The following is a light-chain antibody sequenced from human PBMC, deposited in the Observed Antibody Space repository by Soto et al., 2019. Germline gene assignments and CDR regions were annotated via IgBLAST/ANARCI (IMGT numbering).Light chain of an antibody. Sequence: DLQMTQSPSTLSASVGDRVTITCRASQSISDSLAWYQQKPGKAPKLLIYEASSLKSGVPSRFSGSRSGTEYTLTISSLQPDDFATYYCQQNNGYWTFGQGTKVEIK. V-gene: IGKV1-5*03. J-gene: IGKJ1*01. CDR3: QQNNGYWT. CDR1: QSISDS. CDR2: EAS.